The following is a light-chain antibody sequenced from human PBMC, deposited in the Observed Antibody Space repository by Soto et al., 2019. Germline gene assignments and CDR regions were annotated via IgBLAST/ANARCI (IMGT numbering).Light chain of an antibody. CDR2: DVS. J-gene: IGLJ3*02. V-gene: IGLV2-11*01. CDR1: SSDVGDYNY. CDR3: CSVAGIYTYWV. Sequence: QSALTQPRSVSGSPGQSVTISCTGTSSDVGDYNYVSWYQQYPGKAPKLVIYDVSKRPSGVPDRFSGSKSGNTASLTISGLHAEDEDDYYCCSVAGIYTYWVFGGGTKLTVL.